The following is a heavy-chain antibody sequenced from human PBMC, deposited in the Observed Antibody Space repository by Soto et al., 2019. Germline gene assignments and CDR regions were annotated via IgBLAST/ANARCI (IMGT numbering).Heavy chain of an antibody. CDR1: GGSISSGGYY. V-gene: IGHV4-31*03. D-gene: IGHD3-9*01. J-gene: IGHJ4*01. CDR3: ARALVTHPVYYFDY. Sequence: SETLSLTCTVSGGSISSGGYYWSWIRQHPGKGLEWIGYIYYSGSTYYNSSLKSRVTISVDTSKNQFSLKLSSVTAADTAVYYCARALVTHPVYYFDYWGQGTLVTVSS. CDR2: IYYSGST.